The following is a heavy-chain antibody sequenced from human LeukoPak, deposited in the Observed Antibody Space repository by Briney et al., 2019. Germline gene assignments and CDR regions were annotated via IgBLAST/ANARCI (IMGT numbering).Heavy chain of an antibody. CDR3: ARATQYYYDSSGYYFFSPQTYSYGMDV. D-gene: IGHD3-22*01. J-gene: IGHJ6*02. CDR1: GGSISSDY. CDR2: IYYSGST. Sequence: PSETLSLTCTVSGGSISSDYWSWIRQPPGKGLEWIGYIYYSGSTNYNPSLKSRVTISVDTSKNQFSLKLSSVTAADTAVYYCARATQYYYDSSGYYFFSPQTYSYGMDVWGQGTTVTVSS. V-gene: IGHV4-59*01.